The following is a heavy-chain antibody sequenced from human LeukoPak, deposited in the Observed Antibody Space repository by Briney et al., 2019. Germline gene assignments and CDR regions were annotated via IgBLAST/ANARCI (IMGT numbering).Heavy chain of an antibody. CDR3: ARWDSSGYHKYYFDY. CDR2: IYSGGST. J-gene: IGHJ4*02. V-gene: IGHV3-53*01. CDR1: GFTVSSNY. Sequence: PGGSLRLSCAASGFTVSSNYMNWVRQAPGRGLEWVSIIYSGGSTYYADSARGRFTISRDNSKNTLYLQMNSLTAEDTAVYYCARWDSSGYHKYYFDYWGQGTLVTVSS. D-gene: IGHD3-22*01.